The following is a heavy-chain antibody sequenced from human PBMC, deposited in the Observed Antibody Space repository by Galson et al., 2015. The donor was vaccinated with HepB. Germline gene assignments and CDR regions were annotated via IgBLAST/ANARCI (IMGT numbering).Heavy chain of an antibody. V-gene: IGHV3-23*01. D-gene: IGHD3-16*01. Sequence: SLRLSCAASGFTFSSYAMSWVRQAPGKGLEWVSAISGSGGSTYYADSVKGRFTISRDNSKNTLYLQMNSLRAEDTAVYYCAKDANYDYIWGSYGGHFDYWGQGTLVTVSS. CDR1: GFTFSSYA. CDR2: ISGSGGST. J-gene: IGHJ4*02. CDR3: AKDANYDYIWGSYGGHFDY.